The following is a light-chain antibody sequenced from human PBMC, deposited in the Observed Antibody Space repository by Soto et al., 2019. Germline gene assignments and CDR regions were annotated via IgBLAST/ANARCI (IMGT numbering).Light chain of an antibody. J-gene: IGKJ4*01. CDR1: QSVSSY. Sequence: EMVFTQSPATLSLSPGERATLSCRASQSVSSYLAWYQQKPGQAPRLLIYDASNRATGIPARFSGSGSGTDFTLTISSLEHEDFAVYYCQQRSNWLTFGGGTKVDIK. CDR3: QQRSNWLT. V-gene: IGKV3-11*01. CDR2: DAS.